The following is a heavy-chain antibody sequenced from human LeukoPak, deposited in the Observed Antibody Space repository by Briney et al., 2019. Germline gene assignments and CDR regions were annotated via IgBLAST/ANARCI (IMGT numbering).Heavy chain of an antibody. D-gene: IGHD3-22*01. CDR2: ISGSGGST. CDR3: AKVGSSGYYLNY. Sequence: GGSLRLSCAVSGFTLTSYAMSWVRQAPGNWLEWVSAISGSGGSTYYADSVKGRFTISRDNSKNTLYLQMNSLRAEDTAVYYCAKVGSSGYYLNYWGQGTLVTVSS. J-gene: IGHJ4*02. V-gene: IGHV3-23*01. CDR1: GFTLTSYA.